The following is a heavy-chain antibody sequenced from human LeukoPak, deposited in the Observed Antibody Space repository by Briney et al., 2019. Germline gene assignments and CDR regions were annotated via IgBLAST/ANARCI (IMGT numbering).Heavy chain of an antibody. CDR1: GYTFTSYG. V-gene: IGHV1-18*01. CDR2: ISAYNGNT. CDR3: ARDPAYKYSSSPPFDY. J-gene: IGHJ4*02. Sequence: ASVKVSCKASGYTFTSYGISWVRQAPGQGLECMGWISAYNGNTNYAQKLQGRITMTTDTSTSTAYMKLRSLRSDGTAVYYCARDPAYKYSSSPPFDYWGQGTLVTVSS. D-gene: IGHD6-6*01.